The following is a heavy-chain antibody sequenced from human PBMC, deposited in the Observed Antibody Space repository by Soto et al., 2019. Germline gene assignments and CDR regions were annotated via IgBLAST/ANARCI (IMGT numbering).Heavy chain of an antibody. J-gene: IGHJ6*02. D-gene: IGHD2-8*02. CDR2: ISNTGTNS. CDR3: ARSVPGGNGPPYGMDV. CDR1: RFSFSDYY. V-gene: IGHV3-11*01. Sequence: QAQLEESVGGVVKPGGSLRLSCVGSRFSFSDYYMSWIRQVPGKGLEWVSYISNTGTNSYYADSVKGRFTISRDNAKNSLSLQMNRLTVEDAGVYYCARSVPGGNGPPYGMDVWGQGTTLTVSS.